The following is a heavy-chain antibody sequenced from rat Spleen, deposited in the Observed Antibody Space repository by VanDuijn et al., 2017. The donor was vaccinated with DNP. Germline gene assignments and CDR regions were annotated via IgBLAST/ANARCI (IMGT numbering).Heavy chain of an antibody. CDR1: GFSLTSYH. D-gene: IGHD5-1*01. CDR3: ARDRSKLGARFDY. J-gene: IGHJ2*01. CDR2: MWAGGTT. Sequence: QVQLKESGPGLVQPSQTLSLTCTVSGFSLTSYHVHWVRQPPGKGLEWMGIMWAGGTTSYNSLLKSRLTISRDISKSQVFLKINSLQTEDTATYYCARDRSKLGARFDYWGQGVMVTVSS. V-gene: IGHV2-32*01.